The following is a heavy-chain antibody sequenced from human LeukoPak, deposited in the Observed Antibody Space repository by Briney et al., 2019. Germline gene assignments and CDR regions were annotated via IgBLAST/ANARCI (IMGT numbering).Heavy chain of an antibody. CDR2: ISSSGSTI. CDR3: ARGGIAVTSHY. CDR1: GFTFSSYE. D-gene: IGHD3-22*01. J-gene: IGHJ4*02. V-gene: IGHV3-48*03. Sequence: GGSLRLSCAASGFTFSSYEMNWVRQAPGKGLEWVSYISSSGSTIYYADSVKGRFTISRDNAKNSLYLQMNSLRAEDTAVYYCARGGIAVTSHYWGQGTLVTVSS.